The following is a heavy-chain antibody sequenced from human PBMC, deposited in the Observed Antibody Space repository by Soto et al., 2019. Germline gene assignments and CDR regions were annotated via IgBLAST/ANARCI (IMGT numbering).Heavy chain of an antibody. CDR2: IYSSGIP. CDR1: GGSISSDSYA. CDR3: VRHRYTAGIEDY. D-gene: IGHD6-19*01. J-gene: IGHJ4*02. Sequence: QLQLQESGPGLVKPSETLSLTCTISGGSISSDSYAWGWIRQPPGKGLEWIASIYSSGIPYYNPSLKSRVTISVDTSKTQFSLKLSFVTAADTAVYYCVRHRYTAGIEDYWGQGTLATVSS. V-gene: IGHV4-39*01.